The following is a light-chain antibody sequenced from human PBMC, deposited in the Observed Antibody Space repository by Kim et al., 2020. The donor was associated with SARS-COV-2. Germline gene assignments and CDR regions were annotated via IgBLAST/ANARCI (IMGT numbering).Light chain of an antibody. CDR3: MQALQTPLT. CDR1: QSLLHSNGFNY. CDR2: LGS. Sequence: PASISCKSSQSLLHSNGFNYLAWYLQKPGQSPQVLIYLGSNRASGVPDRFSGSGSGTDFTLKISRVETEDVGVYYCMQALQTPLTFGGGTKVDIK. V-gene: IGKV2-28*01. J-gene: IGKJ4*01.